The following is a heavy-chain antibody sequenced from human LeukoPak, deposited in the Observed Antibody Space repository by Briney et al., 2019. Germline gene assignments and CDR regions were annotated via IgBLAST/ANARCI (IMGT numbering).Heavy chain of an antibody. V-gene: IGHV4-4*02. D-gene: IGHD3-9*01. J-gene: IGHJ6*04. CDR1: GGSISSSNR. Sequence: SGTLSLTCAVSGGSISSSNRWSWVRQPPGKGLEWIGGSYHSGSTNYNPSLKSRVTISVDKSKNQFSLKLSSVTAADTAVYYCARDRYDILTGWALYGMDVWGKGTTVTVSS. CDR2: SYHSGST. CDR3: ARDRYDILTGWALYGMDV.